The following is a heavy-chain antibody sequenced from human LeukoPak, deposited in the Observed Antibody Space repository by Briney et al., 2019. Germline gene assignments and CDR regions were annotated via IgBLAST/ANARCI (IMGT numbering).Heavy chain of an antibody. CDR1: GYTFTGYY. J-gene: IGHJ4*02. V-gene: IGHV1-2*02. CDR2: INPNSGGT. D-gene: IGHD6-19*01. CDR3: ARVLSFGYSSGWYDY. Sequence: ASVKVSCKASGYTFTGYYMHWVRQAPGQGLEWMGWINPNSGGTNYAQKFQGRVTMTRDTSISTAYMELSRLRSDDTAVYYCARVLSFGYSSGWYDYWGQGTLVTVSS.